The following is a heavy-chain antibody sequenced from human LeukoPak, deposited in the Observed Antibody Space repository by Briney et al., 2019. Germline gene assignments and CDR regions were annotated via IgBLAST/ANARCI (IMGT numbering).Heavy chain of an antibody. CDR2: ISSSSSTI. CDR3: ARDLEQYNYGYSDY. CDR1: GFTVSSNY. V-gene: IGHV3-48*04. D-gene: IGHD5-18*01. Sequence: GGSLRLSCAASGFTVSSNYMSWVRQAPGKGLEWGSYISSSSSTIYYADSVKGRFTISRDNAKNSLYLQMNSLRAEDTAVYYCARDLEQYNYGYSDYWGQGTLVTVSA. J-gene: IGHJ4*02.